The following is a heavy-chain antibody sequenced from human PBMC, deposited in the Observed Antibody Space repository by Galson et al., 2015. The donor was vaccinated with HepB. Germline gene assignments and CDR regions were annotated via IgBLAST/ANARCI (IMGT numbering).Heavy chain of an antibody. D-gene: IGHD3-16*02. V-gene: IGHV1-2*06. Sequence: SVKVSCKASGYSFTGYYIHWVRQAPGQGLEWMGRISPDSGGTNSAQKFQGRVTMTGDTSISTVYMELRRLRSDDTAVYYCAKDADYFWGSYRYRFDYWGQGTLVTVSS. J-gene: IGHJ4*02. CDR3: AKDADYFWGSYRYRFDY. CDR1: GYSFTGYY. CDR2: ISPDSGGT.